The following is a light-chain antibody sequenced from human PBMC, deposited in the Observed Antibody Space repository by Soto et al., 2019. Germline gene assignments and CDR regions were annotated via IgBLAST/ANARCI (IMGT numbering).Light chain of an antibody. J-gene: IGKJ3*01. CDR1: QGVSANY. Sequence: EVVLTQSPGTLSLSPGDRATLSCRASQGVSANYLAWYQQKLGQAPRLLIYGASTRATGTPDRFSGNGSETDFTLPISRLEPEDFAVYHCHQYGSTPFTFGPGTKVDIK. V-gene: IGKV3-20*01. CDR2: GAS. CDR3: HQYGSTPFT.